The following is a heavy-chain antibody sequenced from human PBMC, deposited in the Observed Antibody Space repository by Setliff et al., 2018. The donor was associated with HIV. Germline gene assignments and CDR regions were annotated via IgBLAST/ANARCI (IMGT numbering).Heavy chain of an antibody. CDR3: ARASAERSSVRGLAIAFDI. J-gene: IGHJ3*02. CDR1: GGSISSGVFY. D-gene: IGHD3-10*01. CDR2: IHYSGNT. V-gene: IGHV4-31*01. Sequence: NPSETLSLTCTVSGGSISSGVFYWTWIRQLPGKGLEWIGYIHYSGNTYYKPSLKSPLSMSVDTSKNQFSLNLTSVTAADTAVYYCARASAERSSVRGLAIAFDIWCQGTMVTVSS.